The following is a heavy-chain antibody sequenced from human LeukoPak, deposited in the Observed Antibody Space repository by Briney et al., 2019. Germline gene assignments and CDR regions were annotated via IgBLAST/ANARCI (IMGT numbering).Heavy chain of an antibody. CDR1: GFSFSTYW. J-gene: IGHJ4*02. CDR2: TSPDGSST. D-gene: IGHD2-15*01. Sequence: GGSLRLSCAASGFSFSTYWMHWVGQVPWKGLVWVSRTSPDGSSTAYADSVKGRFTISRDNAKNTLDVQMNSLRVEDTAVYYCARERGGGYDPIDSWGQGILVTVSS. V-gene: IGHV3-74*01. CDR3: ARERGGGYDPIDS.